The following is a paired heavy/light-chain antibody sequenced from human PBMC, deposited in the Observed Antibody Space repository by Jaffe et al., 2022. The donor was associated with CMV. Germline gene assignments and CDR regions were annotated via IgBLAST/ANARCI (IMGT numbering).Light chain of an antibody. Sequence: QSVLTQPPSVSGAPGQRVTISCTGSSSNIGAGYDVHWYQQLPGTAPKFLIYGNSNRPSGVPDRFSGSKSGTSASLAITGLQAEDEADYYCQSYDSSLRSYVFGTGTKVTVL. CDR1: SSNIGAGYD. V-gene: IGLV1-40*01. J-gene: IGLJ1*01. CDR2: GNS. CDR3: QSYDSSLRSYV.
Heavy chain of an antibody. D-gene: IGHD3-9*01. Sequence: QVQLQESGPGLVKPSETLSLTCAVSGGSISSYYWSWIRQPPGKGLEWLGYISYSGSTNYNPSLKSRVTIAVDTSNDQFSLKLNSLTAADTAVYFCARQIVGPLRIFDWLITNWFDPWGQGTLVTVSS. J-gene: IGHJ5*02. V-gene: IGHV4-59*08. CDR2: ISYSGST. CDR3: ARQIVGPLRIFDWLITNWFDP. CDR1: GGSISSYY.